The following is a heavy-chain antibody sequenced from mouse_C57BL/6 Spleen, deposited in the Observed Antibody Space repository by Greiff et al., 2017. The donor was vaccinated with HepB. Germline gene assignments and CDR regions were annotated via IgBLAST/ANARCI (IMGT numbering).Heavy chain of an antibody. V-gene: IGHV1-5*01. Sequence: VQLQQSGTVLARPGASVKMSCKTSGYTFTSYWMHWVKQRPGQGLEWIGAIYPGNSDTSYNQKFKGKAKLTAVTSASTAYMELSSLTNEDSAVYYCTRPNYGSPYYFDYWGQGTTLTVSS. D-gene: IGHD1-1*01. CDR1: GYTFTSYW. CDR3: TRPNYGSPYYFDY. J-gene: IGHJ2*01. CDR2: IYPGNSDT.